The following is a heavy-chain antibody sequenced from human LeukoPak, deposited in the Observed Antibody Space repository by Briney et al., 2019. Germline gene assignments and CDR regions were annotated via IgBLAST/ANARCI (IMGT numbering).Heavy chain of an antibody. CDR2: ISGSGGST. Sequence: PGGSLRLSCAASGFTFSSYAMTWVRQAPGKGLEWVSAISGSGGSTYYAASTKGRFTISRDNSKNTLYLQMSSLRAEDTAVYYCAKGHFPYCSGGSCYLNWFDPWGQGTLVTVSS. CDR3: AKGHFPYCSGGSCYLNWFDP. J-gene: IGHJ5*02. V-gene: IGHV3-23*01. D-gene: IGHD2-15*01. CDR1: GFTFSSYA.